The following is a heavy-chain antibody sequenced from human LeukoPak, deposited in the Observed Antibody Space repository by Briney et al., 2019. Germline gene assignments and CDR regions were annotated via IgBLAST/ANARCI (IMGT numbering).Heavy chain of an antibody. J-gene: IGHJ4*02. Sequence: SETLSLTCTVSGGSISSSSYYWGWIRQPTGKGLEWIGSIYYSGSTYYNPSLKSRVTISVDRSKNHFSLRLSSVTAADTAVYYCARGENVVAATRRWGQGTLVTVSS. V-gene: IGHV4-39*02. CDR1: GGSISSSSYY. CDR3: ARGENVVAATRR. CDR2: IYYSGST. D-gene: IGHD2-15*01.